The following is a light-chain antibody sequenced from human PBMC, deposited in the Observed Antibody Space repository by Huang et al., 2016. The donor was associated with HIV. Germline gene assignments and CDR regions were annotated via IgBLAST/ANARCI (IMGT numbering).Light chain of an antibody. CDR1: QSVSTN. V-gene: IGKV3-15*01. CDR2: GAS. CDR3: EQYNNWPPEET. J-gene: IGKJ3*01. Sequence: EIVMTQSPAILSVSPGERATLSCRASQSVSTNLAWYQQKPGQTPRLLIYGASTRAAGVPARFSGSGSGTEFPLTISSLQSADFAVYYCEQYNNWPPEETFGPGTKVDMK.